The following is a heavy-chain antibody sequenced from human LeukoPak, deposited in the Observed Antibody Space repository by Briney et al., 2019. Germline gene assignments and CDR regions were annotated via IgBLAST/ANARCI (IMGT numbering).Heavy chain of an antibody. D-gene: IGHD4-17*01. Sequence: PGGSLRLSCAASGFTVSSNYMSWVRQAPGKGLEWVSVIYSGGSTYYADSVKGRFTISRDNSKNTLYLQMNSLRAEDTAVYYCARLYGDYVSYFDYWGQGTLVTVSS. V-gene: IGHV3-66*01. CDR3: ARLYGDYVSYFDY. CDR1: GFTVSSNY. CDR2: IYSGGST. J-gene: IGHJ4*02.